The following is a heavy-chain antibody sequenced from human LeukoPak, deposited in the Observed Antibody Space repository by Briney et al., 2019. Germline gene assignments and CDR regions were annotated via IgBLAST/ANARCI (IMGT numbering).Heavy chain of an antibody. CDR2: INHSGST. V-gene: IGHV4-34*01. CDR3: ARGRAFPSGIAAAGKGDC. D-gene: IGHD6-13*01. CDR1: GGSFSGYY. J-gene: IGHJ4*02. Sequence: SSETLSLTCAVYGGSFSGYYWSWIRQPPGKGLEWIGEINHSGSTNYNPSLKSRVTISVDTSKNQFSLKLSSVTAADTAMYYCARGRAFPSGIAAAGKGDCWGQGTLVTVSS.